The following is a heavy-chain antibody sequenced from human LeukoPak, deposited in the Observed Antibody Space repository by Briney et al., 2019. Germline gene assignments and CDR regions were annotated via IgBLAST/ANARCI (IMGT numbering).Heavy chain of an antibody. D-gene: IGHD6-19*01. CDR3: AKDAQGLVRGGIYFDF. CDR1: GFTFSSYW. CDR2: INSDGSTT. Sequence: PGGSLRLSCGASGFTFSSYWMHWVRQAPGKGLVWISRINSDGSTTSYADSVKGRFTISRDNSKNTLYLQMNSLRAEDTALYYCAKDAQGLVRGGIYFDFWGQGSLVTVSS. V-gene: IGHV3-74*01. J-gene: IGHJ4*02.